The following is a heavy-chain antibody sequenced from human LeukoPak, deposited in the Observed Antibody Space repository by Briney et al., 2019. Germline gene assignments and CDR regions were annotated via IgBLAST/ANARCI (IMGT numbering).Heavy chain of an antibody. D-gene: IGHD3-3*01. Sequence: SQTLSLTCTVSGGSISSGSYYWSWIRQPAGKGLEWIGRTYTSGSTNYNPSLKSRVTISVDTSKNQFSLKLSSVTAADTAVYYCASLPRGDFWSGEGYYFDYWGQGTLVTVSS. J-gene: IGHJ4*02. CDR1: GGSISSGSYY. V-gene: IGHV4-61*02. CDR2: TYTSGST. CDR3: ASLPRGDFWSGEGYYFDY.